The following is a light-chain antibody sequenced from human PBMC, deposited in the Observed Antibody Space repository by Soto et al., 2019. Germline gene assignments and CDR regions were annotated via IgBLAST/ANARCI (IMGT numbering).Light chain of an antibody. J-gene: IGKJ1*01. V-gene: IGKV1-5*01. CDR1: QAFSNL. CDR3: QQYNSYSPWT. CDR2: GAS. Sequence: DIQSTQSPSSLSASVGDRVIISCRASQAFSNLLAWYQQKPGKAPKLLMYGASTLQGGVPSRFSGSESGKEFTLTISILQPDDFATYYCQQYNSYSPWTFGQGTKVDIK.